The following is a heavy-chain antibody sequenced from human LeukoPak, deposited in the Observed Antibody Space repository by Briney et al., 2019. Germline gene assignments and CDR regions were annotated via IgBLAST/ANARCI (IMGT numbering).Heavy chain of an antibody. J-gene: IGHJ4*02. CDR3: ARDHSGYSYYS. D-gene: IGHD5-18*01. CDR1: GYTFTGYY. CDR2: INPNSGGT. V-gene: IGHV1-2*02. Sequence: ASVKVSCKASGYTFTGYYMHWVRQGPGQGLEWMGWINPNSGGTNYAQKFQGRVTTTRDTSISTAYMELSRLRSDDTAVYYCARDHSGYSYYSWGQGTLVTVSS.